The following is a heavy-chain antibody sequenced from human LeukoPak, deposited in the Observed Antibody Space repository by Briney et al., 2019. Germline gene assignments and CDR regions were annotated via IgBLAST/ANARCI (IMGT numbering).Heavy chain of an antibody. Sequence: SETLSLTCTVSGYSISSGYYWGWIRQPPGKGLEWIGSIYHSGSTYYNPSLKSRVTISIDTSKNQFSLNLSSVTAADTAVYYCARVGYYDSSGPWGQGTLVTVSS. CDR3: ARVGYYDSSGP. J-gene: IGHJ5*02. CDR1: GYSISSGYY. CDR2: IYHSGST. V-gene: IGHV4-38-2*02. D-gene: IGHD3-22*01.